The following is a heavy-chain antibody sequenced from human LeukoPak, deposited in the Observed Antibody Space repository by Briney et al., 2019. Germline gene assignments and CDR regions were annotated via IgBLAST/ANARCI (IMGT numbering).Heavy chain of an antibody. D-gene: IGHD5-12*01. CDR3: AKDRRGYSGYDSDYFDY. Sequence: GGSLRLSCAASGFTFSSYAMHWVRQAPGKGLEWVAVISYDGVNTYYADSVKGRFTISGDKSKNTLYLHMNSLRAEDTAVYYCAKDRRGYSGYDSDYFDYWGQGSLVTVSA. CDR2: ISYDGVNT. J-gene: IGHJ4*02. V-gene: IGHV3-30*04. CDR1: GFTFSSYA.